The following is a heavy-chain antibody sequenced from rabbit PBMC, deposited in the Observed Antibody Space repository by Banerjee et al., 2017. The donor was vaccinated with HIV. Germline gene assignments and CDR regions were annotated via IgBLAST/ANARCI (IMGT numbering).Heavy chain of an antibody. Sequence: QQQLEESGGGLVKPEGSLTLCCTASGFFFSNKYVMCCVRQAAEKVLEWTSCIDGGSSGNTYVASWAKGLFTITKASSTTVTLQMPSLTAADTASYCCARDLAGVIGWNFNLWGPGTLVTVS. V-gene: IGHV1S45*01. CDR1: GFFFSNKYV. J-gene: IGHJ4*01. CDR2: IDGGSSGNT. D-gene: IGHD4-1*01. CDR3: ARDLAGVIGWNFNL.